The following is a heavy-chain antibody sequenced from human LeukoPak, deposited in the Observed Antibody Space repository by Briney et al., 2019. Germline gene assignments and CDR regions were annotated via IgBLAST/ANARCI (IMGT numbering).Heavy chain of an antibody. Sequence: SETLSLTCTVSGGSINYYYWMWIRQPPGKGLEWIGYIYYSGGTHYNPSLKSRVTMLVDTSKNQFSLKLTAVTAADTAVYYCARHYGPWGQGTLVTVSS. D-gene: IGHD3-16*01. V-gene: IGHV4-59*01. CDR2: IYYSGGT. CDR3: ARHYGP. CDR1: GGSINYYY. J-gene: IGHJ4*02.